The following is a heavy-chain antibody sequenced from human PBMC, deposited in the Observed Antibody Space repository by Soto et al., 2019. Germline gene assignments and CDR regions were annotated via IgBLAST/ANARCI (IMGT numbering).Heavy chain of an antibody. D-gene: IGHD2-15*01. CDR1: GFTFSSYA. V-gene: IGHV3-23*01. CDR2: ISGSGGST. J-gene: IGHJ4*02. Sequence: VQLLESGGGLVQPGGSLRLSCAASGFTFSSYAMSWVRQAPGKGLEWVSAISGSGGSTYYADSVKGRFTISRDNSKNTLYLQMNSLRAEDTAVYYCAKDHRYCSGGSCYSDYWGQGTLVTVSS. CDR3: AKDHRYCSGGSCYSDY.